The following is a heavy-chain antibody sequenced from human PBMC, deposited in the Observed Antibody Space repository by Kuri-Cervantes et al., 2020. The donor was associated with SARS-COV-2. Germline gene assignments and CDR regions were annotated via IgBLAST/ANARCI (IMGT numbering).Heavy chain of an antibody. J-gene: IGHJ4*02. CDR2: INHRDTT. V-gene: IGHV4-34*01. CDR3: ARDGAFNFDY. Sequence: SQTLSLTRAVSGGSFSGHFWNWIRQPPGKGREWIGEINHRDTTNYNPSLMSRVTISVDTSKNQFSLKLTSVTAADTAVYYCARDGAFNFDYWGQGTLVTVSS. CDR1: GGSFSGHF. D-gene: IGHD3-16*01.